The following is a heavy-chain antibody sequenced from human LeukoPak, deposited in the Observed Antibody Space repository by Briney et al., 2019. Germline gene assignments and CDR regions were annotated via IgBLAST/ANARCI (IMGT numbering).Heavy chain of an antibody. CDR1: GGSISSSSYY. CDR2: IYYSGST. CDR3: ARLGYCSSTSCRTPYYMDV. V-gene: IGHV4-39*07. J-gene: IGHJ6*03. D-gene: IGHD2-2*01. Sequence: SETLSLTCTVSGGSISSSSYYWGWIRQPPGKGLEWIGSIYYSGSTYYNPSLKSRVTISVDTSKNQFSLKLSSVTAADTAVYYCARLGYCSSTSCRTPYYMDVWGKGTTVTVSS.